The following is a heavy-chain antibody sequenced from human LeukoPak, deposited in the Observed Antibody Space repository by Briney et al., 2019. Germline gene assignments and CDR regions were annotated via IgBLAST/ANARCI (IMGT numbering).Heavy chain of an antibody. CDR1: GGSISSSSYY. Sequence: SETLSLTCTVSGGSISSSSYYWGWIRQPPGKGLEWIGSIYYSGSTYYNPSLKSRVTTSVDTSKNQFSPKLSSVIAADTAVYSCASLWFGELQSGFDYCGQGNLGTASS. D-gene: IGHD3-10*01. CDR2: IYYSGST. J-gene: IGHJ4*02. CDR3: ASLWFGELQSGFDY. V-gene: IGHV4-39*01.